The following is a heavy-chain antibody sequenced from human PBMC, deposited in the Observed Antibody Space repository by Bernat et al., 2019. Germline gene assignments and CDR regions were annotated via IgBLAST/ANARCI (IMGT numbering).Heavy chain of an antibody. CDR2: VDWKGDST. CDR3: ASGYCGSAGCYANFDY. CDR1: GFRFDDYG. V-gene: IGHV3-20*04. D-gene: IGHD2-2*01. J-gene: IGHJ4*02. Sequence: EVHLVESGGGVVRPGGSLRLSCAASGFRFDDYGMSWVRQAPGKGLEWVSGVDWKGDSTGYADSVKGRFTISRDNAKNSLHLHMNSLRAEDTAFYYCASGYCGSAGCYANFDYWGQGTLVTVSS.